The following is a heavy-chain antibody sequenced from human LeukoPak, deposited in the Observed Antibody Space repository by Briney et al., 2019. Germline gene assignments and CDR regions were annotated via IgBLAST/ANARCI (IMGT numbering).Heavy chain of an antibody. D-gene: IGHD2-15*01. CDR2: IYYSGST. CDR3: ARGPGRAYFQH. J-gene: IGHJ1*01. Sequence: KTSETLSLTCTVSGGSISSYYWSWIRQPPGKGLEWIGYIYYSGSTNYNPSFKSRVTISVDTSKNQFSLKLSSVTAADTAVYYCARGPGRAYFQHWGQGTLVTVSS. V-gene: IGHV4-59*01. CDR1: GGSISSYY.